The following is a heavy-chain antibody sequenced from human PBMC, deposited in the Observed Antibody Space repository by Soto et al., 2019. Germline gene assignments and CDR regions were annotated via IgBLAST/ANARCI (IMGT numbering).Heavy chain of an antibody. CDR3: TTAAGTQYYYYYNLDV. CDR1: GFTFSNAY. CDR2: IKTKADGGAT. V-gene: IGHV3-15*07. J-gene: IGHJ6*02. Sequence: EVQLVESGGGLVQPGGSLRLSCAAFGFTFSNAYMNWVRQAPGKGLEWVGRIKTKADGGATDYAAPVRDRFTISRDESKNTLYLPMNSLKTEDTAVYYCTTAAGTQYYYYYNLDVWGQGTTVAVSS. D-gene: IGHD1-1*01.